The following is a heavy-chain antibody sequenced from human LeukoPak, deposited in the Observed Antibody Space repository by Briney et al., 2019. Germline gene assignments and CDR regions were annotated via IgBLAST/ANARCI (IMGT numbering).Heavy chain of an antibody. CDR1: GFTFSSYG. Sequence: GGSLRLSCAASGFTFSSYGMHWVRQAPGKGLEWVAVIWYDGSNKYYADSVKGRFTISRDNSKNTLYLQMNSLRAEDTAVYYCARGNRYSYGHNFDYWGQGTLVTVSS. D-gene: IGHD5-18*01. J-gene: IGHJ4*02. V-gene: IGHV3-33*01. CDR3: ARGNRYSYGHNFDY. CDR2: IWYDGSNK.